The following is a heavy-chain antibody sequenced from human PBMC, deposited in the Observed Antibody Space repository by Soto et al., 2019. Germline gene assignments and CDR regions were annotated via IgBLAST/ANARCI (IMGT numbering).Heavy chain of an antibody. Sequence: QLQLRESGPGLERPSETLSLSCFVSGDSIDSHGSRWSWIRQSPGKGLEWIWTVAYTGATFSPPPLRSRVTVTVDKSNNQVSFKLTSVPAADSTVYYFARHRSCNTACDCAHWGQGTVATVSS. CDR3: ARHRSCNTACDCAH. CDR1: GDSIDSHGSR. CDR2: VAYTGAT. J-gene: IGHJ4*02. D-gene: IGHD2-21*01. V-gene: IGHV4-39*01.